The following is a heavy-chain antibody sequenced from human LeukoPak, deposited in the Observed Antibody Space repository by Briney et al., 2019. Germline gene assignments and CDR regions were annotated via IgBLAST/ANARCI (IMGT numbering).Heavy chain of an antibody. J-gene: IGHJ6*02. V-gene: IGHV3-23*01. CDR2: ISGSGGRT. D-gene: IGHD4-17*01. CDR1: GFTFSNYA. Sequence: GASLRLSCAASGFTFSNYAMSWVRQAPGKGLECVSAISGSGGRTYYAASVKGRFTISRDNSKNTLHLQLNSLRAEDTALYYCAKDLPGDPDDQYYGMDVRGQGTTVTVSS. CDR3: AKDLPGDPDDQYYGMDV.